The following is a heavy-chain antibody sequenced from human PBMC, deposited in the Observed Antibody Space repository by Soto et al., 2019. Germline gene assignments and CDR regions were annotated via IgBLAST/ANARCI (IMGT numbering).Heavy chain of an antibody. V-gene: IGHV3-7*05. J-gene: IGHJ4*02. CDR2: IKQDGSEE. CDR1: GFTFSGYW. Sequence: GGSLRLSCAASGFTFSGYWMSWVRQPPGKGLEWVANIKQDGSEEYFVDSVKGRFTISRDNAKNSLYLQMNSLRAEDTAVYYCARVASISIFGVVHHYFDYWGQGTPVTVSS. CDR3: ARVASISIFGVVHHYFDY. D-gene: IGHD3-3*01.